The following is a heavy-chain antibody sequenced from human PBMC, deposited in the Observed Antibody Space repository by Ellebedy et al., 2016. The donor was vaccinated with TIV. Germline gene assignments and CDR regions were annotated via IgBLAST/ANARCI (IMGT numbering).Heavy chain of an antibody. CDR3: AKDIGAYYGSGSYYTG. V-gene: IGHV3-9*01. CDR1: GFTFDDYA. J-gene: IGHJ4*02. D-gene: IGHD3-10*01. CDR2: ISWNSGSI. Sequence: SLKISXAASGFTFDDYAMHWVRQAPGKGLEWVSGISWNSGSIGYADSVKGRFTISRDNAKNSLYLQMNSLRAEDTALYYCAKDIGAYYGSGSYYTGWGQGTLVTVSS.